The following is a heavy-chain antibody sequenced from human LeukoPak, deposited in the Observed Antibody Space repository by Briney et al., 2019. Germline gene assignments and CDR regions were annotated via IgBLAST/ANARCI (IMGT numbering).Heavy chain of an antibody. CDR1: GFTFSTYG. CDR2: ISDDGRST. CDR3: AKRVPYGSSSVYFDS. V-gene: IGHV3-23*01. D-gene: IGHD6-6*01. J-gene: IGHJ4*02. Sequence: GGSLRLSCAASGFTFSTYGMNWVRQAPGKGPQWVSAISDDGRSTYYADSVKGRFTISRDNSKNILYLQLNSLRVAEPALSNCAKRVPYGSSSVYFDSWGQGTLVTVSS.